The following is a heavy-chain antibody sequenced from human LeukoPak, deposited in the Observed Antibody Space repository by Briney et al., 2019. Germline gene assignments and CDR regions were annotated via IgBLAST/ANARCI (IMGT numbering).Heavy chain of an antibody. CDR1: GFTFSDYY. CDR2: ISSSSSYT. CDR3: ARGGTMVRGVITSFDY. J-gene: IGHJ4*02. Sequence: GGSLRLSCAASGFTFSDYYMSWIRQAPGKGLEWVSYISSSSSYTNYADSVKGRFTISRDNAKNSLYLQMNSLRAEDTAVYYCARGGTMVRGVITSFDYWGQRTLVTVSS. V-gene: IGHV3-11*06. D-gene: IGHD3-10*01.